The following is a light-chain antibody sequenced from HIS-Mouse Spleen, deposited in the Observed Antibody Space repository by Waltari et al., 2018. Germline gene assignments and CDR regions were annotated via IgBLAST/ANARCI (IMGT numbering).Light chain of an antibody. CDR2: QDS. Sequence: SYELTQPPSVSVPPGQTASIPCPGDKLGAKYACWYQQKPGQSPVLVIYQDSKRPSGIPERFSGSNSGNTATLTISGTQAMDEADYYCQAWDSSTAVFGGGTKLTVL. CDR1: KLGAKY. V-gene: IGLV3-1*01. CDR3: QAWDSSTAV. J-gene: IGLJ2*01.